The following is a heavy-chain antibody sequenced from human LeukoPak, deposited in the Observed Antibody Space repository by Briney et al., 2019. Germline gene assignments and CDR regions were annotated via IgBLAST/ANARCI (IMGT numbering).Heavy chain of an antibody. J-gene: IGHJ6*02. V-gene: IGHV4-4*02. CDR1: GGSISSSNW. D-gene: IGHD6-13*01. CDR3: ARDRAAEYYYYYGMDV. CDR2: IYHSGST. Sequence: SETLSLTCAVSGGSISSSNWWSWVRQPPGKGVEWIGGIYHSGSTNYNPSLKSRVTISVDKSKNQFSLKLSSVTAADTAVYYCARDRAAEYYYYYGMDVWGQGTTVTVSS.